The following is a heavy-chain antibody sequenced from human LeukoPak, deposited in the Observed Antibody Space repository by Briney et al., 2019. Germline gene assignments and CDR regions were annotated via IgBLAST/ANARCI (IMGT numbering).Heavy chain of an antibody. Sequence: PGGSLRLSCAASGFTVSSNYMSWVRQAPGKGLEWVSVIYSGGSTYYADSVKGRITISRDNSKNTLYLQMTGLRAEDTAVYYCARGGYSYGFDYWGQGTLVTVSS. V-gene: IGHV3-53*01. CDR3: ARGGYSYGFDY. CDR1: GFTVSSNY. D-gene: IGHD5-18*01. J-gene: IGHJ4*02. CDR2: IYSGGST.